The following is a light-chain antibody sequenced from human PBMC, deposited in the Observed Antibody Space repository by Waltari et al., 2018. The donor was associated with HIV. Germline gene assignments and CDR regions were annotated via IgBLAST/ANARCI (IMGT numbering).Light chain of an antibody. J-gene: IGLJ2*01. V-gene: IGLV3-1*01. Sequence: SYELTQPPSVSVSPGQTASITCSGDKLGDKYACWYQQKPGQSPVVVIYQDTKRPSGIPERFSGSNSGNTATLTISGTQAMDEADYYCQAWDSSTLVVYGGGTKLTVL. CDR3: QAWDSSTLVV. CDR1: KLGDKY. CDR2: QDT.